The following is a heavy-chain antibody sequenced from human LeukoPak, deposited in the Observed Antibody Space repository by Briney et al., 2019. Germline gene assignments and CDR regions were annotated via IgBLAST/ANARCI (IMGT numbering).Heavy chain of an antibody. D-gene: IGHD5-18*01. CDR2: IYSGGST. CDR1: GFTVSSNY. Sequence: GGSLRLSCAASGFTVSSNYMSWVRQAPGKGLEWVSVIYSGGSTYYADSVKGRFTISRDNSKNTLYLQMNSLRAEDTAVYYCASRGYSYGQTIDCWGQGTLVTVSS. V-gene: IGHV3-66*02. CDR3: ASRGYSYGQTIDC. J-gene: IGHJ4*02.